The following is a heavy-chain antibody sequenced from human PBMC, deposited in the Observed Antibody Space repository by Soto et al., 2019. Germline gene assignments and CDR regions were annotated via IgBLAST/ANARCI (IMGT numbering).Heavy chain of an antibody. CDR3: ARGAATSSHAFDI. V-gene: IGHV4-59*01. CDR2: IYYTGNT. CDR1: SGSTSSYF. J-gene: IGHJ3*02. D-gene: IGHD6-13*01. Sequence: SETLSLTCTVSSGSTSSYFWSWIRQPQGRGLEWIGYIYYTGNTNYNPSLKSRVTISVDTFNSQFSLRLSSVTAADTAVYYCARGAATSSHAFDIWGQGTMVTVSS.